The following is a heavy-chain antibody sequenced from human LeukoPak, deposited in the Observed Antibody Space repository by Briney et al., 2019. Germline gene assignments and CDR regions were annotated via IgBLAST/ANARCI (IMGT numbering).Heavy chain of an antibody. V-gene: IGHV1-2*04. CDR3: ARGSYGSGPSYYYYGMDV. J-gene: IGHJ6*02. Sequence: ASVKVSCKASGYTFTGYYMHWVRQAPGQGLEWMGWINPNSGGTNYAQKFQGWVTMTRDTSISTAYMELSRLRSDDTAVYYCARGSYGSGPSYYYYGMDVWGQGTLVTVSS. CDR2: INPNSGGT. CDR1: GYTFTGYY. D-gene: IGHD3-10*01.